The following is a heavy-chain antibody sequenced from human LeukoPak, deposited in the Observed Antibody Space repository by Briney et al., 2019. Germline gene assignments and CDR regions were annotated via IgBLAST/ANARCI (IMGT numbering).Heavy chain of an antibody. D-gene: IGHD3-16*02. V-gene: IGHV3-33*01. Sequence: PGRSLRLSCAASGFTFSSYGMHWVRQAPGKGLEWVAVIWYDGSNKYYADSVKGRFTISRDNSKNTLYLQMNSLRAEDTAVYYCARVELDDYVWGSYLHSWGQGTLVTVSS. CDR1: GFTFSSYG. CDR3: ARVELDDYVWGSYLHS. J-gene: IGHJ4*02. CDR2: IWYDGSNK.